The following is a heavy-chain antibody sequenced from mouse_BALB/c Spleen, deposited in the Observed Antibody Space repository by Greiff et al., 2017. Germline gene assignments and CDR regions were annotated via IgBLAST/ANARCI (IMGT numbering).Heavy chain of an antibody. CDR3: ARRTTGYFDV. CDR1: GFNIKDYY. D-gene: IGHD1-1*01. CDR2: IDPENGNT. Sequence: VQLQQSGAELVRPGALVKLSCKASGFNIKDYYMHWVKQRPEQGLEWIGWIDPENGNTIYDPKFQGKASITADTSSNTAYLQLSSLTSEDTAVYYCARRTTGYFDVWGAGTTVTVSS. V-gene: IGHV14-1*02. J-gene: IGHJ1*01.